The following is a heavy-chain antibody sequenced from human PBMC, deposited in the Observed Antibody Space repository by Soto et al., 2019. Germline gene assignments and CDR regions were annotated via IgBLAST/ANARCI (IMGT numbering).Heavy chain of an antibody. J-gene: IGHJ4*02. V-gene: IGHV4-61*01. CDR1: GGSISTGSYY. CDR2: IYYSGST. D-gene: IGHD3-10*01. CDR3: ARHNYGSGSTYFDY. Sequence: SETLSLTCTVSGGSISTGSYYWSWIRQPPGKGLEWIGYIYYSGSTNYNPSLKSRVTISVDTSKNQFSLKLNSMTAADTAVYYCARHNYGSGSTYFDYWGQGTLVTVSS.